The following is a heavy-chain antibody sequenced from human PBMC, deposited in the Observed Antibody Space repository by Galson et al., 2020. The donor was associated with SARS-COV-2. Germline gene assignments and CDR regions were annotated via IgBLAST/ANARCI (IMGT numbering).Heavy chain of an antibody. D-gene: IGHD1-26*01. CDR1: GGSINTGRFY. J-gene: IGHJ4*02. V-gene: IGHV4-61*02. CDR2: VYTSERT. Sequence: SETLSLTGTASGGSINTGRFYWSWIRRPAGKGLEWIGRVYTSERTNYNPSLKSRVSISVDTSKNQFSLKLSSVTAADTAVYYCARESRWDLYFDYWGQGTLVTVSS. CDR3: ARESRWDLYFDY.